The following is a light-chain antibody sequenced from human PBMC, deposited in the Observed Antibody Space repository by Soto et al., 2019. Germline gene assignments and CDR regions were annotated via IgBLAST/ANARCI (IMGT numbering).Light chain of an antibody. CDR3: QQYDCTRPPLP. V-gene: IGKV4-1*01. CDR2: WAS. J-gene: IGKJ4*01. Sequence: DIVMTQSPDSLAVSLGERATINCKSSQSVLYSSNNKNYLAWYQQKPGQHPKLLIYWASTRESGVPDRFSGSGSGTDVTLTISSLQAEDVAVYYCQQYDCTRPPLPFGGGTNVEIK. CDR1: QSVLYSSNNKNY.